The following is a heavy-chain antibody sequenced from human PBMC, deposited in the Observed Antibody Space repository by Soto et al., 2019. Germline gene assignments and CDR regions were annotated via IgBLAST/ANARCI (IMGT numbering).Heavy chain of an antibody. CDR2: IWYDGSNK. D-gene: IGHD3-22*01. J-gene: IGHJ6*02. CDR3: ARDYYYDSSGYYRHYYYYGMDV. V-gene: IGHV3-33*01. CDR1: GFTFSSYG. Sequence: PGGSLRLSCAASGFTFSSYGMHWVRQAPGKGLEWVAVIWYDGSNKYYADSVKGRFTISRDNSKNTLYLQMNSLRAEDTAVYYCARDYYYDSSGYYRHYYYYGMDVWGQGTTVTVSS.